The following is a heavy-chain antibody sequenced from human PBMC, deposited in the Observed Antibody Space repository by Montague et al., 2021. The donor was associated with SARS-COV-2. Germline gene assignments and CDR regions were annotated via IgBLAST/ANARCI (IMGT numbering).Heavy chain of an antibody. CDR3: TRGLYAAYH. D-gene: IGHD2/OR15-2a*01. Sequence: SLRLSCAASGFTCSDYAMNWVRQAQGKGLEWVSSINYRGTYYADSVRGRFTISRDNSKNTLYLQMHSLRAEDTAVYYCTRGLYAAYHWGQGTLVTVSS. V-gene: IGHV3-23*01. CDR1: GFTCSDYA. J-gene: IGHJ4*02. CDR2: INYRGT.